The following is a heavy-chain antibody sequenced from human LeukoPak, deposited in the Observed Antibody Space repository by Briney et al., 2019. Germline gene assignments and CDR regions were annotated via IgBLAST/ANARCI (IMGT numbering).Heavy chain of an antibody. D-gene: IGHD3-10*01. J-gene: IGHJ5*02. CDR3: ARDLMVGKMVGWFDP. V-gene: IGHV4-59*01. CDR1: GGSISSYY. CDR2: IYYSGST. Sequence: SETLSLICTVSGGSISSYYWSWIRQPPGKGLEWIGYIYYSGSTNYNPSLKSRVTISGDTSKNQFSLKLSSVTAADTAVYYGARDLMVGKMVGWFDPWGQGTVVTVSS.